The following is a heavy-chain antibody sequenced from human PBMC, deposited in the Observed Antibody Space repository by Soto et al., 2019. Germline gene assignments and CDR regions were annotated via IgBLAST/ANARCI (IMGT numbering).Heavy chain of an antibody. Sequence: EVQLVEAGGGLVQPGESLRLSCAASGFTFSDHWMTWVRQATGKGLEWVANIKEDGSEGYYVDSVKGRFTISRDNAKNSLYLQMNSLRDEDTAVFYCARRKHSCTYWGQGTLVTVSS. CDR1: GFTFSDHW. CDR2: IKEDGSEG. D-gene: IGHD2-15*01. V-gene: IGHV3-7*01. CDR3: ARRKHSCTY. J-gene: IGHJ4*02.